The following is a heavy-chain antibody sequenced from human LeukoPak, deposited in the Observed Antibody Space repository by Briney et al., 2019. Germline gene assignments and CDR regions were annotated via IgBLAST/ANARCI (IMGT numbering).Heavy chain of an antibody. CDR1: GGSISSYY. D-gene: IGHD2-2*01. J-gene: IGHJ4*02. CDR3: ARGGYQLYLWDYFDF. CDR2: IYNSGST. V-gene: IGHV4-4*07. Sequence: SETLSLTCTVSGGSISSYYWSWIRQPAGKGLEWIGRIYNSGSTNYNPSLKSRVIMSIDTSKNQFSLKLSSVTAADTAVYYCARGGYQLYLWDYFDFWGQGTLVTVSS.